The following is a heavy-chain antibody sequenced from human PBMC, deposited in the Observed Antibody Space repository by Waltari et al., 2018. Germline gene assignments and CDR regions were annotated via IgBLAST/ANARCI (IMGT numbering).Heavy chain of an antibody. J-gene: IGHJ2*01. V-gene: IGHV4-39*01. CDR1: GGSISSSSYS. Sequence: QLQLQESGPGLVKPSETLSLTCTVSGGSISSSSYSWGWIRQPPGKGLEWIGSIYYSGSTYYNPSLKSRVTISVDTSKNQFSLKLSSVTAADTAVYYCARQAPLYCSSTSCSYWYFDLWGRGTLVTVSS. CDR2: IYYSGST. CDR3: ARQAPLYCSSTSCSYWYFDL. D-gene: IGHD2-2*01.